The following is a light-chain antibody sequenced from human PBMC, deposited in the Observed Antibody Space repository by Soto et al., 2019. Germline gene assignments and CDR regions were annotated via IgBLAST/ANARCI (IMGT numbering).Light chain of an antibody. CDR2: GAS. Sequence: ETVLTQSPATLSLSPGERATFSCKASQSVTTNLAWYQQKPGQVPRLLIYGASTRATGIPARFSGSGSGTDFTLTISSLQPEDFAIYHCQQHHSWPPTFGQGTKLEIK. CDR3: QQHHSWPPT. V-gene: IGKV3-15*01. J-gene: IGKJ2*01. CDR1: QSVTTN.